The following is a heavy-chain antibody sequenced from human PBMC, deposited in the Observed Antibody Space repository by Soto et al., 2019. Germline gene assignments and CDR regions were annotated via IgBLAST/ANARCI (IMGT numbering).Heavy chain of an antibody. CDR1: GGTFDNYV. J-gene: IGHJ4*02. Sequence: QVLLVQSGAEAKRPGSSVKVSCKASGGTFDNYVLNWVRQAPGQGLEWVGGIIPSSETTNYAQKFQGRLTLIADANIVYMELSSLRFDDTAIYYCARRHVSSIHFLRFDDWGQGTLVTVSS. D-gene: IGHD3-3*02. CDR2: IIPSSETT. CDR3: ARRHVSSIHFLRFDD. V-gene: IGHV1-69*01.